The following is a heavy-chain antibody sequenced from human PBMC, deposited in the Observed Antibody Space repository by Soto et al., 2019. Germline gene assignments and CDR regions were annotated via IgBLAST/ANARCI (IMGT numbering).Heavy chain of an antibody. CDR3: AKNIGYCSSTSCTEHYYMDV. D-gene: IGHD2-2*01. CDR2: ISGSGGST. J-gene: IGHJ6*03. Sequence: GGSLRLSCAASGFTFSSYAMSWVRQAPGKGLEWVSAISGSGGSTYYADSVKGRFTISRDNSKNTLYLQMNSLRAEDTAVYYCAKNIGYCSSTSCTEHYYMDVWGKGTTVTVSS. V-gene: IGHV3-23*01. CDR1: GFTFSSYA.